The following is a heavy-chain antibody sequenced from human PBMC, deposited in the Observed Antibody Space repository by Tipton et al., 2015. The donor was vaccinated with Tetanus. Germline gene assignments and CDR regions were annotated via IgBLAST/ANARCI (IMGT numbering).Heavy chain of an antibody. D-gene: IGHD6-6*01. CDR3: AKVGGKELVRTYYFDY. J-gene: IGHJ4*02. V-gene: IGHV3-9*01. CDR1: GFTFDDYA. CDR2: ISWNSGSI. Sequence: SLRLSCAASGFTFDDYAMHWVRQAPGKGLEWVSGISWNSGSIGYADSVKGRFTISRDNAKNSLYLQMNSLRAEDTALYYCAKVGGKELVRTYYFDYWGQGTLVTVSS.